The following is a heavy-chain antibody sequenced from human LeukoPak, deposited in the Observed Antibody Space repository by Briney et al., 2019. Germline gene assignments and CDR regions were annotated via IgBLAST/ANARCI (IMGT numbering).Heavy chain of an antibody. V-gene: IGHV1-8*01. Sequence: ASVTVSCKASGYTFTNYDIYWVRQATGQGLEWMGWMNPKSGNTGSAQTFQGRVTMTRNTSMSSAYMELSSLRSEDTAVYYCARGSFSPWTTQSYFDYWGQGTLVTVSS. CDR3: ARGSFSPWTTQSYFDY. CDR1: GYTFTNYD. D-gene: IGHD2-15*01. J-gene: IGHJ4*02. CDR2: MNPKSGNT.